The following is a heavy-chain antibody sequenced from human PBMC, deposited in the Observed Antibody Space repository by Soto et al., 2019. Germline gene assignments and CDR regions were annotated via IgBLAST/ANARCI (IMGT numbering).Heavy chain of an antibody. CDR1: GGSISSGDYY. Sequence: SETLSLTCTVSGGSISSGDYYWSWIRQPPGKGLEWIGYIYYSGSTYYNPSLKSRVTISVDTSKNQFSLKLSSVTAADTAVYYCARDHRFAGTSWFDPWGQGTLVTVSS. CDR2: IYYSGST. V-gene: IGHV4-30-4*01. D-gene: IGHD6-13*01. J-gene: IGHJ5*02. CDR3: ARDHRFAGTSWFDP.